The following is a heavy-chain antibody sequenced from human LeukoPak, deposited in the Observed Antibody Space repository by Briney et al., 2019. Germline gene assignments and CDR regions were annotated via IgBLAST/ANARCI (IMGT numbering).Heavy chain of an antibody. CDR3: ARWDELDWAFGT. D-gene: IGHD2-21*01. V-gene: IGHV4-59*08. J-gene: IGHJ5*02. CDR2: FSLGETT. Sequence: SETLSLTCSVSGASIATYSWNWLRQSPGKGLEWIGYFSLGETTSYTSSLKSRVTISRDTSKNQVSLKLTSVTAADTAVYYCARWDELDWAFGTWGPGTLVTVSS. CDR1: GASIATYS.